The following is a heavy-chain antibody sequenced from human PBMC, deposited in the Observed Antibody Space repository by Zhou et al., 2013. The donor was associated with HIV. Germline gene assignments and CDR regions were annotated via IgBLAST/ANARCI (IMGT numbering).Heavy chain of an antibody. Sequence: QVQLVQSGGEVNKPGSSVKVSCKASGGTFRSHGISWVRQAPGQGLEWMGGIIPIFGTSDYAQKFQGRVTLSTDESTSTAYMELRSLKSEDTAIYYCAREKLPDVMSEHFYYGVDVWGQGTTVIVSA. CDR1: GGTFRSHG. V-gene: IGHV1-69*05. D-gene: IGHD3-16*01. J-gene: IGHJ6*01. CDR2: IIPIFGTS. CDR3: AREKLPDVMSEHFYYGVDV.